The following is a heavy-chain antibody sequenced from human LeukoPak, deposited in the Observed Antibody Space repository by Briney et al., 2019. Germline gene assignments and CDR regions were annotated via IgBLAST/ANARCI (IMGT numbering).Heavy chain of an antibody. CDR3: ARDQWLDY. CDR1: GFTFSGYI. J-gene: IGHJ4*02. V-gene: IGHV3-48*04. CDR2: IGTSGNTI. Sequence: PRGSLRLSCAASGFTFSGYIMNWVRQAPGKGLEWVSFIGTSGNTIYYADSVKGRFTVSRDNAKNSLYLQMNSLRAEDTAVYYCARDQWLDYWGQGTLVTVSS. D-gene: IGHD6-19*01.